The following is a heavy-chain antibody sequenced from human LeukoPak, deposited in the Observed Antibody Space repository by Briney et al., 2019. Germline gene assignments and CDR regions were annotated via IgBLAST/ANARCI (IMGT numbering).Heavy chain of an antibody. V-gene: IGHV4-39*01. CDR1: GGSISSSSYY. CDR3: ARNYGSGSYLY. D-gene: IGHD3-10*01. Sequence: SETLSLTCTVSGGSISSSSYYWGWIRQPPGNGLEWIGSIYYSGSTYYNPSLKSRVTISVDTSKNQFSLKLSSVTAADTAVYYCARNYGSGSYLYWGQGTLVTVSS. J-gene: IGHJ4*02. CDR2: IYYSGST.